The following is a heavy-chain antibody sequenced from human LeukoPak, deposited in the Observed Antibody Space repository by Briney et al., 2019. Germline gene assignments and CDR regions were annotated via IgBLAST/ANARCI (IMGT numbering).Heavy chain of an antibody. Sequence: SETLSLTCTVSGGSISSRSYYRGWIRQPPGKGLEWIGSIYYSGSTYYNPSLKSRVTISVDTSKNQFSLKLNSVTAADTAVYYCARQYYYDSSGFPLDYWGQGTLVTVSS. D-gene: IGHD3-22*01. CDR3: ARQYYYDSSGFPLDY. V-gene: IGHV4-39*01. J-gene: IGHJ4*02. CDR1: GGSISSRSYY. CDR2: IYYSGST.